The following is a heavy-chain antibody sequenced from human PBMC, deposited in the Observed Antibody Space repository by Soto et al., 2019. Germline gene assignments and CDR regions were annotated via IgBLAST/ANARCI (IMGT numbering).Heavy chain of an antibody. CDR1: GFTLSAYW. CDR3: ARDVSPGSSSLYLDAFDI. V-gene: IGHV3-7*05. Sequence: EVQLEESGGDLVQPGGSLRLSCAASGFTLSAYWMTWVRQAPGKGLEWVANINRDGSKKSYLDSVRGRFTISRDDVGNSLYLQMESLRAGDPALYYCARDVSPGSSSLYLDAFDIWGQGTMVTVSS. J-gene: IGHJ3*02. D-gene: IGHD6-13*01. CDR2: INRDGSKK.